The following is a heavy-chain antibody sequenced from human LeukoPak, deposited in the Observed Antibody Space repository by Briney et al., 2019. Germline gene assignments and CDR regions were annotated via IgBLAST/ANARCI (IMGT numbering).Heavy chain of an antibody. CDR3: ARDSGYCSSTGCYVHYFDY. CDR2: INTSGST. CDR1: GGSISSGSYF. V-gene: IGHV4-61*02. J-gene: IGHJ4*02. Sequence: SETLSLTCTVSGGSISSGSYFWSWIRQPAGKGLEWIGRINTSGSTNYNPSLKSRVTMSVDTSKNQFSLKLSSVTAADTAVYYCARDSGYCSSTGCYVHYFDYWGQGTLVTVSS. D-gene: IGHD2-2*01.